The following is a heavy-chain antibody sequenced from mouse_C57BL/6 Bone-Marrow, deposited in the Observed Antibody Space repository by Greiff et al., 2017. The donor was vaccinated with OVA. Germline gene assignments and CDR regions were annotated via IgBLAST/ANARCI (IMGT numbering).Heavy chain of an antibody. CDR3: ARDEVYFDY. CDR2: ISDGGSYT. J-gene: IGHJ2*01. CDR1: GFTFSSYA. V-gene: IGHV5-4*01. Sequence: EVQLVESGGGLVKPGGSLKLSCAASGFTFSSYAMSWVRQTPEKRLEWVATISDGGSYTYYPDNVKGRFTISRDNAKNNLYLQMSHLKSEDTAMYYCARDEVYFDYWGQGTTLTVSS.